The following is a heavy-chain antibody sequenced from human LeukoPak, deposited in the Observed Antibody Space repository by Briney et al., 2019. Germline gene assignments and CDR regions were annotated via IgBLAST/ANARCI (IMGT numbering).Heavy chain of an antibody. CDR3: TRRSDY. Sequence: QTGGSLRLSCAASGFTVSSNYMSWVRQAPGKGLEWVSVIYSGDSTYYVDSVRGRFTISRDNSKNTLYLQMNSLRAEDTAVYYCTRRSDYWGQGTLVTVSS. V-gene: IGHV3-66*01. J-gene: IGHJ4*02. CDR2: IYSGDST. CDR1: GFTVSSNY.